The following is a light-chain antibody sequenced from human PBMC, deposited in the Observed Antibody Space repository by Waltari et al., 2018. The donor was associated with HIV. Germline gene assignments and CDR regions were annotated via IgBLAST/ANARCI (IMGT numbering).Light chain of an antibody. CDR2: ASS. CDR1: RDIKSY. CDR3: QHLDSDPS. Sequence: DTQLTQSPSFLSASIVDIITITFRASRDIKSYLALYQQRPGKAPNLLLFASSTLHSGVPSRFSGSGSGTEFTLTITSLQPEDFATYFWQHLDSDPSFGAGTRVEIK. V-gene: IGKV1-9*01. J-gene: IGKJ4*01.